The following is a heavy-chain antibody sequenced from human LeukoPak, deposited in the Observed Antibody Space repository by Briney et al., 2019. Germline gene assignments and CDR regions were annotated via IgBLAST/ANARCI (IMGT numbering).Heavy chain of an antibody. Sequence: PSETLSLTCSVSGGSISGYYWSCIRQPAGKGLEWIGRIYTSGSTNYNPSLETRVTLSLDTSKNEFSLKMTSVTAADTAVYYCARQIGDYHNFDCWGQGTLVTVSS. J-gene: IGHJ4*02. CDR1: GGSISGYY. CDR3: ARQIGDYHNFDC. D-gene: IGHD2-21*01. CDR2: IYTSGST. V-gene: IGHV4-4*07.